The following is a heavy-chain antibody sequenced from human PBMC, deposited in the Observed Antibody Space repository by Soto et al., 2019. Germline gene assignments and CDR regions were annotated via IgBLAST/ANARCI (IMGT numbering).Heavy chain of an antibody. CDR3: ARSYVTSRPIDF. V-gene: IGHV1-46*01. J-gene: IGHJ4*02. CDR2: TNPSDGST. CDR1: GYSLTSYY. Sequence: QVQLVQSGAEVRKPGASVKVSCKSSGYSLTSYYMHWVRQAPGRGLEWMGITNPSDGSTNYAQKFQGRLTMTTDTSTSTVYMEMSSLRSEDTAMYYCARSYVTSRPIDFWGQGTLVTVSS. D-gene: IGHD3-10*02.